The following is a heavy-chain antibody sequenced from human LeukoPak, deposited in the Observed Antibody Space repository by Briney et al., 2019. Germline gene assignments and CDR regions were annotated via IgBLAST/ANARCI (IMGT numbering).Heavy chain of an antibody. V-gene: IGHV4-34*01. J-gene: IGHJ4*02. CDR1: GGSFSGYY. CDR2: INHSGST. D-gene: IGHD6-13*01. CDR3: ARGGAAAGNLVAYYFDY. Sequence: SETLFLTCAVYGGSFSGYYWSWIRQPPGKGLEWIGEINHSGSTNYNPSLKSRVTISVDTSKNQFSLKLSSVTAADTAVHYCARGGAAAGNLVAYYFDYWGQGTLVTVSS.